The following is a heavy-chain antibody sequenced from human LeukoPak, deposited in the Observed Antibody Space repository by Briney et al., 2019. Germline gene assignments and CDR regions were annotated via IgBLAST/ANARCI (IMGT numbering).Heavy chain of an antibody. D-gene: IGHD3-16*02. J-gene: IGHJ3*02. V-gene: IGHV4-34*01. Sequence: SETLSLTCAVYGGSFSGYCWSWIRQPPGKGLEWIGEINHSGSTNYNPSLKSRVTISVDTSKNQFSLKLSSVTAADTAVYYCARHKIMITFGGVIARFDIWGQGTMVTVSS. CDR1: GGSFSGYC. CDR2: INHSGST. CDR3: ARHKIMITFGGVIARFDI.